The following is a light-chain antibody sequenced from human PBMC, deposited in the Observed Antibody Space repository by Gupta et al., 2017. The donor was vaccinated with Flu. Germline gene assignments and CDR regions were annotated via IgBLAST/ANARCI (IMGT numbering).Light chain of an antibody. CDR2: DES. Sequence: NNVESKSVHWNRHRPGQAPVLVVYDESAQRSRIPVRFSGSNSGNTATRTISMVEARDEADYYWQVWDSSSDRLWVFGGGTKLTVL. V-gene: IGLV3-21*02. CDR3: QVWDSSSDRLWV. CDR1: NVESKS. J-gene: IGLJ3*02.